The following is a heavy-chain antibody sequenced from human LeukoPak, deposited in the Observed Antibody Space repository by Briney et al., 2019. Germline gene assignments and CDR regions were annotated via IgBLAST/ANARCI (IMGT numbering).Heavy chain of an antibody. V-gene: IGHV3-23*01. CDR1: GFIFSSYG. J-gene: IGHJ5*02. D-gene: IGHD3-16*02. CDR3: AKDSLKDYVWGSYRPNWFDP. Sequence: GGSLRLSCAASGFIFSSYGMSWVRQAPGKGLEWVSTISSSGGSTHYADSVKGRFTISRDNSKNTLYLEMNSLRPEDTAVYYCAKDSLKDYVWGSYRPNWFDPWGQGILVTVSS. CDR2: ISSSGGST.